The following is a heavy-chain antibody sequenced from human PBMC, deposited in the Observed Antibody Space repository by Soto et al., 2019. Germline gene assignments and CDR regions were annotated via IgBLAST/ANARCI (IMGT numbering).Heavy chain of an antibody. CDR1: GFTFSHYW. D-gene: IGHD1-26*01. J-gene: IGHJ4*02. V-gene: IGHV3-74*01. CDR2: INNDGTRT. Sequence: EMQLVESGGGLVQPGGSLRLSCAASGFTFSHYWMHWVRQVPGKGLVWVSRINNDGTRTFYADSVKGRFTVSRDNAKNTLYLQMNSLRAEDTALYYCTRDENGVGPTQDYWGQGPRVTVSS. CDR3: TRDENGVGPTQDY.